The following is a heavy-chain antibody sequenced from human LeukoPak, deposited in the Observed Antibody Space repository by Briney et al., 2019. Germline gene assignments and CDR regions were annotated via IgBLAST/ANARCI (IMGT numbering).Heavy chain of an antibody. CDR2: ISGSGSTI. Sequence: GGSLRLSCAASGFTFNTYTMNWVRQAPGKGLEWVSYISGSGSTIYYADSVKGRFTISRDNAKNSLYLQMNSLRAEDTAVYYCAVEDSSGYGDWYFDLWGRGTLVTVSS. CDR3: AVEDSSGYGDWYFDL. V-gene: IGHV3-48*04. D-gene: IGHD3-22*01. J-gene: IGHJ2*01. CDR1: GFTFNTYT.